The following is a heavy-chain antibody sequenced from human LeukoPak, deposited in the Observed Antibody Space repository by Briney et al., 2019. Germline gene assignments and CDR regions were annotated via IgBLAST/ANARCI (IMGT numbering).Heavy chain of an antibody. CDR1: GGTFSSYA. CDR3: AREIFGVVIGTNWFDP. CDR2: IIPIFGTA. D-gene: IGHD3-3*01. J-gene: IGHJ5*02. Sequence: ASVKVSCKASGGTFSSYAISWVRQAPGQGLEWMGGIIPIFGTANYAQKFQGRATITADESTSTAYMELSSLRSEDTAVYYCAREIFGVVIGTNWFDPWGQGTLVTVSS. V-gene: IGHV1-69*13.